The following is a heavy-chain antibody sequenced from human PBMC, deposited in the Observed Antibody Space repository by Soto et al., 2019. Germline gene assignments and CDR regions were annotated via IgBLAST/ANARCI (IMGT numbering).Heavy chain of an antibody. CDR2: ISYVGTNK. J-gene: IGHJ6*02. Sequence: QVQLVESGGGVVQPGRSLRLSCAASGFTFSTYAMHWVRQAPGKGLEWVAVISYVGTNKYYADSVRGRFTISSDNSKNTLFLQMNSLSAEDTAVYYCAKDGGGYNYGYVMLDKYYYGMDGWGQGTTVTVSS. V-gene: IGHV3-30-3*01. CDR1: GFTFSTYA. D-gene: IGHD5-18*01. CDR3: AKDGGGYNYGYVMLDKYYYGMDG.